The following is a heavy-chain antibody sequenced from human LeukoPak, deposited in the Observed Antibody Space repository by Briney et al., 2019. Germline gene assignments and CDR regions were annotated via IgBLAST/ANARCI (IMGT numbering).Heavy chain of an antibody. CDR1: GGSISSYY. Sequence: SETLSLTCTVSGGSISSYYWSWIRQPPGKGLEWIGYIYYSGSTNYNPSLRSRVTILVDASKSQFSLNLSSVTAADTAVYYCARDMNYYDSSSYYSFHYFDYWGQGTLVTVSS. CDR2: IYYSGST. V-gene: IGHV4-59*01. D-gene: IGHD3-22*01. CDR3: ARDMNYYDSSSYYSFHYFDY. J-gene: IGHJ4*02.